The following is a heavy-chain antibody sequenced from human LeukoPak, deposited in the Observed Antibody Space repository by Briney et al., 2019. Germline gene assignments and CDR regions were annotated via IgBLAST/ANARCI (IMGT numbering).Heavy chain of an antibody. CDR2: IIAGGSTT. V-gene: IGHV3-23*01. CDR3: AKDQDDYAGAEYFLH. CDR1: GFTFDSYA. Sequence: PGGSLRLSCAASGFTFDSYAMSWVRQAPGKGLEWVSAIIAGGSTTYYADSVKGRFTISRDNSKNTLYLQMNSLRAEDTAVYFCAKDQDDYAGAEYFLHWGQGTLVTVSS. D-gene: IGHD4-17*01. J-gene: IGHJ1*01.